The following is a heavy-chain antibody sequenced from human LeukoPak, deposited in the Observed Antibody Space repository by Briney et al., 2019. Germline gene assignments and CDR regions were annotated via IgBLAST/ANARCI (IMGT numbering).Heavy chain of an antibody. CDR2: ISSDGSKR. CDR3: ARGAHKRDDYGGFFDY. D-gene: IGHD4-23*01. J-gene: IGHJ4*02. Sequence: GGSLRLSCAASGFIFSNYAIHWVRQAPGKGLDWVAVISSDGSKRSYADSVRGRFTISRDNSKNTLYLQINSLRAEDTAVYYCARGAHKRDDYGGFFDYWGQGTLVTVSS. V-gene: IGHV3-30*04. CDR1: GFIFSNYA.